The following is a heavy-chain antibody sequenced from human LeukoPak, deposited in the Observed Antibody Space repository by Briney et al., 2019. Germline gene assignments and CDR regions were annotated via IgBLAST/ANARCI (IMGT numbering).Heavy chain of an antibody. CDR1: GGSFRSYY. Sequence: SETLSLTCIVSGGSFRSYYWSWIRQPPGKGLEWIGYIYYSGSTNYNPSLKSRVTMSVDTSKNQFSLKLISVTAADTAVYYCARGFSTWYPGWFDPWGQGILVTVSS. CDR2: IYYSGST. V-gene: IGHV4-59*12. J-gene: IGHJ5*02. CDR3: ARGFSTWYPGWFDP. D-gene: IGHD3-3*02.